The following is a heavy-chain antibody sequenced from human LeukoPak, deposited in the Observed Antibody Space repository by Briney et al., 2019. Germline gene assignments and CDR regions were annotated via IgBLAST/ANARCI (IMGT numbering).Heavy chain of an antibody. CDR2: IDPSDSYT. J-gene: IGHJ4*02. CDR3: ARHTISDY. V-gene: IGHV5-10-1*01. CDR1: GYSFSSYW. Sequence: GESLRISCQGSGYSFSSYWINWVRKMPGKGLEWMGRIDPSDSYTNYNPSFQGHVTISADKSISTAYLQWSSLMASDTAMYYCARHTISDYWGQGTQVTVSS. D-gene: IGHD3-10*01.